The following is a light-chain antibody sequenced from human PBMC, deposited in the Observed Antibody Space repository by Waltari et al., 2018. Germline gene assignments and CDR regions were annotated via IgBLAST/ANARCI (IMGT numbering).Light chain of an antibody. CDR2: DAS. Sequence: EIVLTQFPATLSLSPGERATLSCRASQSVRSYLAWYQQKPGQAPRLLIYDASNRATGVPARFSGSGSETDFTLTISSLEPEDFAVYYCQQRSNWPPLYTFGQGTKLEIK. CDR1: QSVRSY. J-gene: IGKJ2*01. CDR3: QQRSNWPPLYT. V-gene: IGKV3-11*01.